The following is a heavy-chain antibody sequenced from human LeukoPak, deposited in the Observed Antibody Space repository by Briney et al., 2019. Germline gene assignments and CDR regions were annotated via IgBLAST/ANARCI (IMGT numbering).Heavy chain of an antibody. V-gene: IGHV3-74*01. D-gene: IGHD5-18*01. CDR1: GFTFSSYW. Sequence: GGSLRLSCAASGFTFSSYWMHWVRQAPGKGLVWFSRINSDGSSTSYADSVKGRFTISRDNAKNTLYLQMNSLRAEDTAVYYCARGVWDSYGHAFDIWGQGTMVTVSS. J-gene: IGHJ3*02. CDR2: INSDGSST. CDR3: ARGVWDSYGHAFDI.